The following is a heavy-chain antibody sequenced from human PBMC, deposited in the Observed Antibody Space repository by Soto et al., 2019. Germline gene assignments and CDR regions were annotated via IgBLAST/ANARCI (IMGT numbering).Heavy chain of an antibody. D-gene: IGHD1-26*01. CDR1: GFNFGFFG. CDR3: ARGNLSFDFDS. Sequence: QIQLVESGGDVVQPGKSLRLSCAASGFNFGFFGMHWVRQAPGKGLEWVAFISGDGINTQYADSVRGRFTLSRDYSRKTTYLQMDSLRDEDTALYYCARGNLSFDFDSWGLGTLVTVSS. J-gene: IGHJ4*02. V-gene: IGHV3-30*03. CDR2: ISGDGINT.